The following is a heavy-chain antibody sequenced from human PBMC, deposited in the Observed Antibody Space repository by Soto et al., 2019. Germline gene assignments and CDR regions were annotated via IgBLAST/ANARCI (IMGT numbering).Heavy chain of an antibody. D-gene: IGHD3-3*01. Sequence: GGSLRLSCAASGFTFDDYAMHWVRQAPGKGLEWVSGISWNSGSIGYADSVKGRFTISRDNAKNSLYLQMNSLRAEDTALYYCAKDQTSWSGYPLGYMDAWGKGTTVTVSS. V-gene: IGHV3-9*01. CDR2: ISWNSGSI. J-gene: IGHJ6*03. CDR1: GFTFDDYA. CDR3: AKDQTSWSGYPLGYMDA.